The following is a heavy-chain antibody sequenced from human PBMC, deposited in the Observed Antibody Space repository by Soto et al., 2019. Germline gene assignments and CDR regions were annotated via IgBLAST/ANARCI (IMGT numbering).Heavy chain of an antibody. J-gene: IGHJ6*03. CDR2: IYYSGST. CDR1: GGSISSGGYY. Sequence: QVQLQESGPGLVKPSQTLCLTCTVSGGSISSGGYYWSWIRQHPGKGLEWIGYIYYSGSTYYNPSLKSLVTISVDTSKNQFSLKLSSVTAADTAVYYCARDPWVRVRDYYYMDVWGKGTTVTVSS. CDR3: ARDPWVRVRDYYYMDV. D-gene: IGHD3-10*01. V-gene: IGHV4-31*01.